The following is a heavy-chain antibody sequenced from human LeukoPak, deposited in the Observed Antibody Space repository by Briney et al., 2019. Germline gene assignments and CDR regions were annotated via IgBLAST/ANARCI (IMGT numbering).Heavy chain of an antibody. D-gene: IGHD5-18*01. CDR2: ISNSGSTI. J-gene: IGHJ5*02. V-gene: IGHV3-11*01. Sequence: GGSLRLSCAASGFTFNDYYMSWIRQAPGKGLEWVSYISNSGSTICYADSVKGRFTISRDNGKNSLSLQMNSLRAEDTAVYYCARVEYIYGYGSWGQGTLVTVSS. CDR3: ARVEYIYGYGS. CDR1: GFTFNDYY.